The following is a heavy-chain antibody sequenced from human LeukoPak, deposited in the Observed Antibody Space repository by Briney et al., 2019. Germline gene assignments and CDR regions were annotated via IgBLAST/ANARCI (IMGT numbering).Heavy chain of an antibody. J-gene: IGHJ6*02. CDR1: GFTFSSYG. CDR3: AKDQLSYYDILMGYYYGMDV. Sequence: GGSLRLSCAASGFTFSSYGMHWVRQAPGKGLEWVAVVSYDGSNKYYADSVKGRFTISRDNSKNTLYLQMNSLRAEDTAVYYCAKDQLSYYDILMGYYYGMDVWGQGTTVTVSS. V-gene: IGHV3-30*18. CDR2: VSYDGSNK. D-gene: IGHD3-9*01.